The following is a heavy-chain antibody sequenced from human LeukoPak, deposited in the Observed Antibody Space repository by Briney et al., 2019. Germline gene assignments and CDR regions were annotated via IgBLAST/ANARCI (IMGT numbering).Heavy chain of an antibody. V-gene: IGHV4-59*01. CDR3: ARGDVVRGVPYFDY. J-gene: IGHJ4*02. CDR2: IYYSGST. Sequence: PSETLSLTCTVSGGSISSYYWSWIRQPPGKGLEWIGYIYYSGSTNYNPSLKSRVTISVDTSKNQFSLKLSSVTAADTAVYYCARGDVVRGVPYFDYWGQGTLVTVSS. CDR1: GGSISSYY. D-gene: IGHD3-10*01.